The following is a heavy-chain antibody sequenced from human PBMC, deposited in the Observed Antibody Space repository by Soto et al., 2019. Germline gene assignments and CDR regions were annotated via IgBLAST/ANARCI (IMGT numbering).Heavy chain of an antibody. D-gene: IGHD2-2*02. Sequence: ASVKVSCKVSGYTLTELSMHWVRQAPGKGLEWMGGFDPEDGETIYAQKFQGRVTMTEDTSADTAYMELSSLRSEDTAVYYCASFEGYCSSTSCYTGYYGMDVWGQGTTVTVSS. J-gene: IGHJ6*02. CDR3: ASFEGYCSSTSCYTGYYGMDV. CDR2: FDPEDGET. V-gene: IGHV1-24*01. CDR1: GYTLTELS.